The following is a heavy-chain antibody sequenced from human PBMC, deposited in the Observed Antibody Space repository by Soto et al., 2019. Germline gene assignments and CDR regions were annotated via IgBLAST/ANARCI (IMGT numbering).Heavy chain of an antibody. CDR2: IYWDDDT. CDR1: GFSLTTTGVG. Sequence: ESGPTLVNPTQTLTLTCTFSGFSLTTTGVGVGWIRQPPGKALEWLGLIYWDDDTRYSPSLESRLTITKDTSKNQVVLTMKNMDPVDTATYYCARTIIGYCISTSCPRFDNWGQGTLVTVSS. D-gene: IGHD2-2*01. CDR3: ARTIIGYCISTSCPRFDN. V-gene: IGHV2-5*02. J-gene: IGHJ4*02.